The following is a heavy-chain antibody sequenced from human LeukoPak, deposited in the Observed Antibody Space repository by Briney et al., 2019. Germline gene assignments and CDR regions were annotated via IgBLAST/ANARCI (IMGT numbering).Heavy chain of an antibody. CDR1: GGSITNFF. CDR2: IYSSGST. V-gene: IGHV4-4*07. CDR3: AKGSRWFDP. Sequence: SETLSLTCTVSGGSITNFFWSWIRQPAGKGLEWIGRIYSSGSTIYGPSLKSRVTMSVDTSKNQFSLKLDSVTAADTAVYYCAKGSRWFDPWGQGALVTVSS. J-gene: IGHJ5*02. D-gene: IGHD1-26*01.